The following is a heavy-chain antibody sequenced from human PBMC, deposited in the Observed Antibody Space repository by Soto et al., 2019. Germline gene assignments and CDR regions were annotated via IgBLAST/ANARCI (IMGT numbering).Heavy chain of an antibody. V-gene: IGHV1-69*02. CDR1: GGTFSSYT. CDR2: IIPILGIA. Sequence: ASVKVSCKASGGTFSSYTISWVRQAPGQGLEWMGRIIPILGIANYAQKFQGRVTITADKSTSTAYMELSSLRSEDTAVYYCARSALAPMVRGVPNNNWFDPWGQGTLVTVSS. CDR3: ARSALAPMVRGVPNNNWFDP. D-gene: IGHD3-10*01. J-gene: IGHJ5*02.